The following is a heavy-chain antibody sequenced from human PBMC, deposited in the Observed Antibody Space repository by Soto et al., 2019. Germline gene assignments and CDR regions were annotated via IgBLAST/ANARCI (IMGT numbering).Heavy chain of an antibody. J-gene: IGHJ4*02. Sequence: PSETLSLTCSVSGDSISTTFNWAWIRQPPGKGLEWMGSLHYSGSTSYDPPLKSRISMSVDTSKNQFSLNPNSVSAADTAVYYCARLNYWSGLYSPYFDFWGQGILVTVSS. D-gene: IGHD3-3*01. CDR2: LHYSGST. CDR1: GDSISTTFN. CDR3: ARLNYWSGLYSPYFDF. V-gene: IGHV4-39*01.